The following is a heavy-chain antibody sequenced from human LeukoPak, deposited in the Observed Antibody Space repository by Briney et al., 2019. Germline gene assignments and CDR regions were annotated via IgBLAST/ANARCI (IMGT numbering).Heavy chain of an antibody. D-gene: IGHD3-22*01. CDR3: ARIGVGSSRDY. V-gene: IGHV3-21*01. Sequence: GGSLRLSCAASGFTFSNFAMTWVRQAPGKGLEWVSSIVGSSSTYYADSLKGRFTISRDNAKNSLYLQMNSLRAEDTAVYYCARIGVGSSRDYWGQGTLVTVSS. J-gene: IGHJ4*02. CDR1: GFTFSNFA. CDR2: IVGSSST.